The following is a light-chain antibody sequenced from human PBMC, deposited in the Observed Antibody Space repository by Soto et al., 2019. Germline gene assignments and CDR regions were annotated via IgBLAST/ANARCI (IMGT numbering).Light chain of an antibody. Sequence: EIVLTQYPSTLTQSSGERVTLSSRASQRLSSTNLVWYQQQKPGQAPRLLIYSATRRATGTPDRFSGSGSGTDFTLTISRLEPEDFAVYYCQQYADSPYTFGQGTKVDIK. CDR2: SAT. CDR1: QRLSSTN. J-gene: IGKJ2*01. V-gene: IGKV3-20*01. CDR3: QQYADSPYT.